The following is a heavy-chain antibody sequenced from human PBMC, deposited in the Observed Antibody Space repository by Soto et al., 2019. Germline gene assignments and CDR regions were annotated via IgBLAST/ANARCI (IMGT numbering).Heavy chain of an antibody. CDR1: GGTFSSYA. Sequence: QVQLVQSGAEVQKPGSSVKVSCKASGGTFSSYAISWVRQAPGQGLEWMGGIIPIFGTANYAQKFQGRVTITEDETTSTAYMELSSLRSEDTAVYYCARDSRYYYDSSGYSSFDYWGQGTLVTVSS. V-gene: IGHV1-69*01. D-gene: IGHD3-22*01. CDR2: IIPIFGTA. CDR3: ARDSRYYYDSSGYSSFDY. J-gene: IGHJ4*02.